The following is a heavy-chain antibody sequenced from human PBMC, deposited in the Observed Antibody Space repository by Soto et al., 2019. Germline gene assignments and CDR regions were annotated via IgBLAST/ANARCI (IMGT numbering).Heavy chain of an antibody. Sequence: SETLSLTCAVYGGSFNGYYWNWIRQPPGKGLEWIGEINHIGRSNYNPSLKSRVSISVDTSKKQFSLSLSSVTAADTAVYYCASQRRTETTSDYWGQGTLVTVSS. J-gene: IGHJ4*02. D-gene: IGHD4-17*01. CDR1: GGSFNGYY. V-gene: IGHV4-34*01. CDR2: INHIGRS. CDR3: ASQRRTETTSDY.